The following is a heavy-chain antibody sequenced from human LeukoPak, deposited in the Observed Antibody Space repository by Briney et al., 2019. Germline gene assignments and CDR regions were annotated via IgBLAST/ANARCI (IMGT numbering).Heavy chain of an antibody. Sequence: ASVKVSCKASGYTFTGYYIHWVRQAPGQGLEWMGWISAYNGNTNYAQKLQGRVTMTTDTSTSTAYMELRSLRSDDTAVYYCARLPRPEIAAAGNWFDPWGQGTLVTVSS. V-gene: IGHV1-18*04. CDR3: ARLPRPEIAAAGNWFDP. J-gene: IGHJ5*02. CDR2: ISAYNGNT. D-gene: IGHD6-13*01. CDR1: GYTFTGYY.